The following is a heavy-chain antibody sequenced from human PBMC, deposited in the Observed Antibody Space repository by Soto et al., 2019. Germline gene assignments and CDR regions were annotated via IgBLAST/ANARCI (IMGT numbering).Heavy chain of an antibody. D-gene: IGHD3-22*01. CDR3: ARDQLYYNDISGRPLNAFDV. Sequence: PGGSLRLSCTGSGFAFADYNINWFRQAPGKGLEWVSYIGIGSSTKYYADSVKGRFTISRDNAKNSLYLQMNSLRAEDTAVYYCARDQLYYNDISGRPLNAFDVWGQGTMVTVSS. CDR1: GFAFADYN. J-gene: IGHJ3*01. V-gene: IGHV3-48*01. CDR2: IGIGSSTK.